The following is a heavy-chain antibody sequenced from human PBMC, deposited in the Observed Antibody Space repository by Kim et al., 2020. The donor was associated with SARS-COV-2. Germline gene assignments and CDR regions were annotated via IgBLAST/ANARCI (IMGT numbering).Heavy chain of an antibody. Sequence: GGSLRLSCAASGFTFSSYSMNWVRQAPGKGLEWVSSISSSSSYIYYADSVKGRFTISRDNAKNSLYLQMNSLRAEDTAVYYCARERVGMNRGNLNYYGMDVWGQGAPVTVSS. CDR1: GFTFSSYS. CDR2: ISSSSSYI. J-gene: IGHJ6*02. V-gene: IGHV3-21*01. CDR3: ARERVGMNRGNLNYYGMDV. D-gene: IGHD1-26*01.